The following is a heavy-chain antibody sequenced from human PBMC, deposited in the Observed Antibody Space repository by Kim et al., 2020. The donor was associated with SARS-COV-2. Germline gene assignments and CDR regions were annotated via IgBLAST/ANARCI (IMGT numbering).Heavy chain of an antibody. D-gene: IGHD5-18*01. V-gene: IGHV1-8*01. CDR3: ARADMVTNKGYYFDY. Sequence: QKFQGRVTMTRNTSISTAYMELSSLRSEDTAVYYCARADMVTNKGYYFDYWGQGTLVTVSS. J-gene: IGHJ4*02.